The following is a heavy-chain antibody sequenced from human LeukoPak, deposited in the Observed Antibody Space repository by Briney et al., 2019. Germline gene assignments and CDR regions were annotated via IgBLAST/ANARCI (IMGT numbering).Heavy chain of an antibody. D-gene: IGHD3-10*01. CDR2: INHSGST. Sequence: PSETLSLTCAVYGGSFSGYYWSWIRQPPGKGLEWIGEINHSGSTNYNPSLKSRVTISVDTSKNQFSLKLSSVTAADTAMYYCARDARFGELVDYWGRGTLVTVSS. V-gene: IGHV4-34*01. J-gene: IGHJ4*02. CDR1: GGSFSGYY. CDR3: ARDARFGELVDY.